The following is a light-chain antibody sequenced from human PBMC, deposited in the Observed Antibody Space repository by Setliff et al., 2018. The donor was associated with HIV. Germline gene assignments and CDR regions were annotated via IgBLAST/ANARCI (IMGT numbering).Light chain of an antibody. CDR2: EVT. V-gene: IGLV2-14*01. J-gene: IGLJ1*01. CDR1: NDDVGGYDY. CDR3: ISYTSSSTLV. Sequence: QSALTQPASVSGSPGQSITISCTGTNDDVGGYDYVSWYQQNPGKAPKLMIYEVTYRPSGVPNRFSGSKSGSTASLTISGLQAEDEADYYCISYTSSSTLVFGSGTKVTV.